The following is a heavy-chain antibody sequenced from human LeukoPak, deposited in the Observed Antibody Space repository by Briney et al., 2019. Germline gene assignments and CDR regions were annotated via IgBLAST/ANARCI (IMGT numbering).Heavy chain of an antibody. CDR3: AKDMAASGGMDV. CDR2: ISYDGSNK. Sequence: PGGSLRLSCAASGFTFSSYGMHWVRQAPGKGLEWVAVISYDGSNKYYADSVKGRFTISRDNSKNTLYLQMNSLRAEDTAVYYCAKDMAASGGMDVWGQGTTVTVSS. J-gene: IGHJ6*02. V-gene: IGHV3-30*18. D-gene: IGHD1-26*01. CDR1: GFTFSSYG.